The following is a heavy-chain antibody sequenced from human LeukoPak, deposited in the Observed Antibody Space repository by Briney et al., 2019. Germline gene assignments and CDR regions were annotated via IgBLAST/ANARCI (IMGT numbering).Heavy chain of an antibody. CDR2: ISYDGSNK. D-gene: IGHD2-21*02. V-gene: IGHV3-30-3*01. Sequence: PGGSLRLSCAASGFTFSSYAMHWVRQASGKGLEWVAVISYDGSNKYYADSVKGRFTISRDNSKNTLYLQMNSLRAEDTAVYYCARHSFPIVVVTAELDPWGQGTLVTVSS. CDR3: ARHSFPIVVVTAELDP. J-gene: IGHJ5*02. CDR1: GFTFSSYA.